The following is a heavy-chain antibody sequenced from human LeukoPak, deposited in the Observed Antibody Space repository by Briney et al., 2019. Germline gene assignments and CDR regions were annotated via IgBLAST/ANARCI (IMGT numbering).Heavy chain of an antibody. CDR3: ARGPDDAFDI. CDR2: VYYSGST. J-gene: IGHJ3*02. Sequence: SETLSLTCTVSGGSISTTNYYWGWIRQSPGKGLEWFGCVYYSGSTYYNPSLKSRVTISVDTSQNQFSLQLTSVTAADTAVYYCARGPDDAFDIWGQGTMVTVSS. CDR1: GGSISTTNYY. V-gene: IGHV4-39*07.